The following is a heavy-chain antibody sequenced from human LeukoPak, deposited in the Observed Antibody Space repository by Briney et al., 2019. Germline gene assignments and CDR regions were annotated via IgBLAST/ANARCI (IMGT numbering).Heavy chain of an antibody. J-gene: IGHJ5*02. CDR2: MNPNSGNT. CDR3: AVGATEVGFDP. V-gene: IGHV1-8*01. Sequence: GASVKVSCKASGYTFTSYDINWVRQAPGQGLEWMGWMNPNSGNTGYAQKFQGRVTMTTDTSTSTAYMELRSLRSDDTAVYYCAVGATEVGFDPWGQGTLVTVSS. D-gene: IGHD1-26*01. CDR1: GYTFTSYD.